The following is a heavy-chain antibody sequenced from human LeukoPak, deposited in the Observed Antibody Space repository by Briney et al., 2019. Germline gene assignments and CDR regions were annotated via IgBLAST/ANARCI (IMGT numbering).Heavy chain of an antibody. V-gene: IGHV3-21*01. CDR1: GFTFSSYS. CDR2: ISSSSSYI. CDR3: ARTGQWLVTNDY. J-gene: IGHJ4*02. Sequence: GGSLRLSCAASGFTFSSYSMNWVRQAPGKGLEWVSSISSSSSYIYYADSVKGRFTISRDNAKNSLYLQMNSLRAEDTAVYYCARTGQWLVTNDYWGQGTLVTVSS. D-gene: IGHD6-19*01.